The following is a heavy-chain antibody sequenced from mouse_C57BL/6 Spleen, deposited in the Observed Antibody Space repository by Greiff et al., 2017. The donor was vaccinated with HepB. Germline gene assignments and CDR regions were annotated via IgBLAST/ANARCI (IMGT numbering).Heavy chain of an antibody. CDR2: INPYTGGT. J-gene: IGHJ2*01. D-gene: IGHD2-2*01. V-gene: IGHV1-19*01. CDR1: GYTFTDYY. Sequence: EVQLQQSGPVLVKPGASVKMSCKASGYTFTDYYMNWVKQSHGKSLEWIGVINPYTGGTSYNQKFKGKATLTVDKSSSTAYMELNSLTSEDSAVYYCARTYMVTHYFDYWGQGTTLTVSS. CDR3: ARTYMVTHYFDY.